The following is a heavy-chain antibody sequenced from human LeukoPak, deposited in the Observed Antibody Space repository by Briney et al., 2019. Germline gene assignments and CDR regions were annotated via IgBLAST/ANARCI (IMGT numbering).Heavy chain of an antibody. Sequence: ASVKVSCKASGYTFTGYYMHWVRQAPGQGLEWMGWMNPNSGNTGYAQKFQGRVTMTRNTSISTAYMELSSLRSEDTAVYYCARFRRNYYDSSGYYLYFDYWGQGTLVTVSS. V-gene: IGHV1-8*02. CDR1: GYTFTGYY. J-gene: IGHJ4*02. D-gene: IGHD3-22*01. CDR3: ARFRRNYYDSSGYYLYFDY. CDR2: MNPNSGNT.